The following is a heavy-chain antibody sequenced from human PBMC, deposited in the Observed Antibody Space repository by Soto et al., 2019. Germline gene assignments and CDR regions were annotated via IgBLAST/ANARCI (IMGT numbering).Heavy chain of an antibody. D-gene: IGHD3-3*01. J-gene: IGHJ5*02. CDR2: ISYSGST. CDR1: GCSISGHY. Sequence: PXETLSLTCTVAGCSISGHYWSWIRQPPGKGLQYIGYISYSGSTNYNPSLKSRVTISVDTSNNQFSLRLSSVTAADTAVYYCARDVGLQHDTGYYDFWSGKNNWFDPWGQGILVTVSS. V-gene: IGHV4-59*11. CDR3: ARDVGLQHDTGYYDFWSGKNNWFDP.